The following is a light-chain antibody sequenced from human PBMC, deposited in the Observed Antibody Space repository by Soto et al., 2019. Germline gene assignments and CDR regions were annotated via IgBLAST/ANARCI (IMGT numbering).Light chain of an antibody. CDR1: QSVSSSY. CDR3: QQYGSSLMYT. Sequence: EIVLTQSPGTLSFSPGERATLSCRASQSVSSSYLAWYQRKPGQAPRLLIYGASSRATGIPDRFSGSGSGTDFTLTISRLEPEDFAVYYCQQYGSSLMYTFGQGTKLEI. CDR2: GAS. V-gene: IGKV3-20*01. J-gene: IGKJ2*01.